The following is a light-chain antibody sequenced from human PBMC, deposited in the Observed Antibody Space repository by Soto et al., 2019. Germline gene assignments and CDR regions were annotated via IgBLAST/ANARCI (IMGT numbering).Light chain of an antibody. Sequence: EIVLTQSQATLSLSSGEGATLSCRASQSVSSYLDWYQQKPGHPPRLLIYDASNRATGIPARFSGSGSGTDFTLTISSLEPEDFAVYSCQQRSDWLLTFGGGTKVDIK. V-gene: IGKV3-11*01. CDR1: QSVSSY. CDR2: DAS. CDR3: QQRSDWLLT. J-gene: IGKJ4*01.